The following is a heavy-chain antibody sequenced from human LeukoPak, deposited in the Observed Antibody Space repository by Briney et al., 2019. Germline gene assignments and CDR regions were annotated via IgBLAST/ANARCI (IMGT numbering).Heavy chain of an antibody. CDR3: ARLPPVGSGYYYYYYYMDV. CDR2: INHSGST. J-gene: IGHJ6*03. D-gene: IGHD3-22*01. Sequence: SETLSLTCAVYGGSFSGYYWSWIRQPPGKGLEWIGEINHSGSTNYNPSLKSRVTISVDTSKNQFSLKLSSVTAADTAVYYCARLPPVGSGYYYYYYYMDVWGKGTTVTVSS. CDR1: GGSFSGYY. V-gene: IGHV4-34*01.